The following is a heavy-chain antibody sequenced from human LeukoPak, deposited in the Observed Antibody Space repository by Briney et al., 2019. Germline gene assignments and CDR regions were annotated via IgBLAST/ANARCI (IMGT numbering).Heavy chain of an antibody. CDR1: GFTFSSYW. D-gene: IGHD3-22*01. CDR2: IKQDGSEK. Sequence: GGSLRLSCAASGFTFSSYWMSWVRQAPGKGLEWVANIKQDGSEKYYVDSVKGRFTISRDNAKNSLYLQMNSLRAEDTAVYYCARDLSGFTMIPYDAFDIWGQGTMVTVSS. V-gene: IGHV3-7*01. J-gene: IGHJ3*02. CDR3: ARDLSGFTMIPYDAFDI.